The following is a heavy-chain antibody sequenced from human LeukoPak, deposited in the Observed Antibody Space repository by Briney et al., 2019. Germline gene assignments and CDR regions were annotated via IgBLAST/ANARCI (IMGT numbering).Heavy chain of an antibody. CDR1: GGSISSSSYC. D-gene: IGHD6-6*01. V-gene: IGHV4-39*07. CDR2: IYYSGST. J-gene: IGHJ4*02. Sequence: PSETLSLTCTVSGGSISSSSYCWGWVHQPPGKGLEWIASIYYSGSTYYNPSLKSRVTISVDTSKNQFSLKLSSVTAADTAVYYCARVSSSSSRMVDYWGQGTLVTVSS. CDR3: ARVSSSSSRMVDY.